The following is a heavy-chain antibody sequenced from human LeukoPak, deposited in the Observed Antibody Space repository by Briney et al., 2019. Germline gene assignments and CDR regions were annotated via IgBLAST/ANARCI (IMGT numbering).Heavy chain of an antibody. J-gene: IGHJ4*02. V-gene: IGHV1-69*13. CDR2: IIPIFGTA. D-gene: IGHD3-22*01. CDR1: GGTFSSYA. CDR3: ARGDSSGYYYKNYFDY. Sequence: GASVKVSCKASGGTFSSYAISWVRQAPGQGLEWMGGIIPIFGTANYAQKFQGRVTITADESTSTAYMELSSLRSEDTAVYYCARGDSSGYYYKNYFDYWGQGTLVTVSS.